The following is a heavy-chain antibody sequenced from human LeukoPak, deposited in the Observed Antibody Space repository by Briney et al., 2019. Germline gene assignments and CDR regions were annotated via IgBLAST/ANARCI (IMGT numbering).Heavy chain of an antibody. J-gene: IGHJ4*02. CDR2: IYYSGST. V-gene: IGHV4-59*08. Sequence: TSSETLSLTCTVSGGSISSYYWSWIRQPPGKGLEWIGYIYYSGSTDYNPSLKSRVTISVDTSKNQFSLKLSSVTAADTAVYYCATGYCSGGSCYSDYWGQGTLVTVSS. CDR3: ATGYCSGGSCYSDY. CDR1: GGSISSYY. D-gene: IGHD2-15*01.